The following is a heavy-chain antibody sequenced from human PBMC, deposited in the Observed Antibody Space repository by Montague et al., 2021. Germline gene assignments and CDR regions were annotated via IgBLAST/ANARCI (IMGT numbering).Heavy chain of an antibody. CDR1: SDSIFNGH. D-gene: IGHD3-10*01. Sequence: SETLSLTCTVSSDSIFNGHCSWVRPTPGKGLECLGSMFYGGTTRNKTPLKSRATMSIDTSTNQFSLKLSFVTAADTAAYYCAKQDYFVSGTSYKGFDPWGHGNLFT. V-gene: IGHV4-59*01. J-gene: IGHJ5*02. CDR2: MFYGGTT. CDR3: AKQDYFVSGTSYKGFDP.